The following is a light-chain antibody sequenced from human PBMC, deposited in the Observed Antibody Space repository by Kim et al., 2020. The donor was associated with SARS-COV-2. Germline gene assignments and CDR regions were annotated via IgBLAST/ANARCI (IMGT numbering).Light chain of an antibody. CDR3: QQYSGLPQT. J-gene: IGKJ1*01. V-gene: IGKV4-1*01. CDR1: QSVLYRSDNRNY. CDR2: WAS. Sequence: DIVMTQSPDSLAVSLGERATINCKSSQSVLYRSDNRNYLAWYQQKVGQPPKLLISWASIRESGVPDRFSGSGSETDFTLTISSLQAEDVAVYYCQQYSGLPQTFGQGTKVDIK.